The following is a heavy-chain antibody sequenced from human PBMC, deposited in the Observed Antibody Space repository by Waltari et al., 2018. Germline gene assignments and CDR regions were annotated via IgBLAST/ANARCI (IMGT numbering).Heavy chain of an antibody. D-gene: IGHD1-26*01. Sequence: EVQLVESGGGLVKPGGSLRLSCAASGFTFSSYSMNLVRQAPGKGLEWVSSISSSSSYIYYADSVKGRFTISRDNAKNSLYLQMNSLRAEDTAVYYCARDGTVGATANWFDPWGQGTLVTVSS. J-gene: IGHJ5*02. CDR1: GFTFSSYS. CDR3: ARDGTVGATANWFDP. V-gene: IGHV3-21*01. CDR2: ISSSSSYI.